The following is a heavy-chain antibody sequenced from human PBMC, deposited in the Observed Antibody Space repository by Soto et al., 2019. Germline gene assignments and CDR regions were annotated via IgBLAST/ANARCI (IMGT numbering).Heavy chain of an antibody. CDR2: INHSGST. CDR1: GGSFSGYY. J-gene: IGHJ4*02. Sequence: QVQLQQWGAGLLKPSETLSLTCALYGGSFSGYYWSWIRQPPGKGLEWIGEINHSGSTNYNPSLKSRVTISVDTSKNQFSLKLSSVTAADTAVYYCGRGPRYYYDSYFDYWGQGTLVTVSS. CDR3: GRGPRYYYDSYFDY. D-gene: IGHD3-22*01. V-gene: IGHV4-34*01.